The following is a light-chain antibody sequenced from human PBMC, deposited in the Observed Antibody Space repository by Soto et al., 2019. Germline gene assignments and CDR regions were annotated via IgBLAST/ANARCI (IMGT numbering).Light chain of an antibody. Sequence: DLQLIQAPSTQSDSIRARVTIAWRASQSISSWLAWYQQKPGNAPNLLIYDASSLESGVPSRFSGSGSGTDFTLTITRLLPVAFVTNICQQSYSTPRTFGQGTKVDIK. J-gene: IGKJ1*01. CDR3: QQSYSTPRT. CDR2: DAS. CDR1: QSISSW. V-gene: IGKV1-5*01.